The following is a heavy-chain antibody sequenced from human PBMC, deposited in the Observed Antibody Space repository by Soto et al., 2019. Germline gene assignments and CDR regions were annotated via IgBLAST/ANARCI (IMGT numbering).Heavy chain of an antibody. Sequence: EVQLVESGGGLVQPGGSLRLSCAASGFTFSSYWMSWVRQAPGKGREWVANIKQDGSEKYYVDSVKGRFTISRDNAKNSLYLQRNSLRAEDTAVYYCARDDSQNIVTFAFDIWGQGTMVTVSS. CDR1: GFTFSSYW. CDR2: IKQDGSEK. J-gene: IGHJ3*02. V-gene: IGHV3-7*01. CDR3: ARDDSQNIVTFAFDI. D-gene: IGHD3-16*02.